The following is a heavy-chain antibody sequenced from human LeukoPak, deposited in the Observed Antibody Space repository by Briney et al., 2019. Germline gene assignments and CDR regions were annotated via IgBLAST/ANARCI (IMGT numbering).Heavy chain of an antibody. V-gene: IGHV4-59*01. CDR1: GGSISSYY. J-gene: IGHJ4*02. D-gene: IGHD3-22*01. Sequence: PSETLSLTCTVSGGSISSYYWSWIRQPPGKGLEWIGYIYYSGSTNYNPSLTSRVTISVDTSKNQFSLKLSSVTAADTAVYYCARFYDSYFDYWGQGTLVTVSS. CDR2: IYYSGST. CDR3: ARFYDSYFDY.